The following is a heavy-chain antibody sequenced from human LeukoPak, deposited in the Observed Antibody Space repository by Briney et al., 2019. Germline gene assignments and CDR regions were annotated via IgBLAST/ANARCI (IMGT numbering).Heavy chain of an antibody. CDR1: GGSFSGYY. J-gene: IGHJ4*02. V-gene: IGHV4-34*01. Sequence: SETLSLTCAVYGGSFSGYYWSWTRQPPGKGLEWIGEINHSGSTNYNPSLKSRVTISVDTSKNQFSLKLSSVTAADTAVYYCARQLSITMVRGVTHTIDYWGQGTLVTVSS. D-gene: IGHD3-10*01. CDR3: ARQLSITMVRGVTHTIDY. CDR2: INHSGST.